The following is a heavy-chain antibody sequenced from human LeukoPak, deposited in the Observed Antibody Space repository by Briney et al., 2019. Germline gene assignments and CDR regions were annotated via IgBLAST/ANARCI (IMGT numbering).Heavy chain of an antibody. CDR1: GFTFSGSA. V-gene: IGHV3-30*01. Sequence: PGGSLRLSCAASGFTFSGSAMHWVRQAPGKGLQWVAVLTFDGSNQYYADSVKGRFTISRDNSRNTVYLQMHSLRVEDTAVYYCAREVSEGFDFWGQGTLVTVSS. CDR2: LTFDGSNQ. CDR3: AREVSEGFDF. J-gene: IGHJ4*02. D-gene: IGHD3-22*01.